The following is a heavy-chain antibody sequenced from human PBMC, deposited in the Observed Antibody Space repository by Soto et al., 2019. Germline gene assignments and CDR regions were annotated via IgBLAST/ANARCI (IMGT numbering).Heavy chain of an antibody. CDR2: VFHSGAT. D-gene: IGHD3-10*01. Sequence: SDTLSLTCNVSGGPIKTGDYYWNWIRQPPGKGLEWIGYVFHSGATNYSPSLKSRAAISMDTSKNQFSLSLTSVTAADTAVYYCARAGFSYGHLLFWGQGIRVTVSS. CDR1: GGPIKTGDYY. J-gene: IGHJ4*02. CDR3: ARAGFSYGHLLF. V-gene: IGHV4-30-4*02.